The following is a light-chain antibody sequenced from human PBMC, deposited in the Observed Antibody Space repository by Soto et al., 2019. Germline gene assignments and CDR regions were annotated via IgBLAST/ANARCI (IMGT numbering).Light chain of an antibody. V-gene: IGKV1-5*03. CDR1: QSISSW. Sequence: DLQMTQSPSTLSASVGDRVTITCRASQSISSWLAWYQQKPGKAPKLLIHKASILRSGVPSRFSGSGSGTEFTLTISSLQPDDFATYYCQQCNTYSGTFGQGTKVDIK. CDR2: KAS. CDR3: QQCNTYSGT. J-gene: IGKJ1*01.